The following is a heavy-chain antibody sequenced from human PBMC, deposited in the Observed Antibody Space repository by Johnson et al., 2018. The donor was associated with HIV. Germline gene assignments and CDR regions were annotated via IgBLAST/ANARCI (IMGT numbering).Heavy chain of an antibody. J-gene: IGHJ3*02. D-gene: IGHD4-17*01. CDR1: EFTFSSYA. CDR3: ARALTTDAFDI. Sequence: QVQLVESGGGVVRPGRSLRLSCAACEFTFSSYAMHWVRQAPGKGLEWVAVISYDGSNKYYADSVKGRFTISRDNSKNTLYLQMNSLRAEDTAVYYCARALTTDAFDIWGQGTMVTVSS. CDR2: ISYDGSNK. V-gene: IGHV3-30-3*01.